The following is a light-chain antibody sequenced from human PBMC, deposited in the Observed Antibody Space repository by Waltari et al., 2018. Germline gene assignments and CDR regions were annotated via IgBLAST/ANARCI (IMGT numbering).Light chain of an antibody. CDR3: QHYLRLPVT. Sequence: EIVLTQSPGTLSLSLGERATLSCRACQSVSRALTWYPQKPGQAPRLLIYGASTRATGIPDRFSGSGSGTDFSLTISRLEPDDFAVYYCQHYLRLPVTFGQGTTVEI. J-gene: IGKJ1*01. CDR2: GAS. CDR1: QSVSRA. V-gene: IGKV3-20*01.